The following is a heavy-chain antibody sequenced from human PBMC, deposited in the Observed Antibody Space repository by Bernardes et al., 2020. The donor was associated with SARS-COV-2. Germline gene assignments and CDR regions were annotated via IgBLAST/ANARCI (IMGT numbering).Heavy chain of an antibody. CDR1: GFTFSSYS. J-gene: IGHJ4*02. D-gene: IGHD3-22*01. CDR2: ISSSSSTI. CDR3: ARDPSYYYDSRYYFDY. V-gene: IGHV3-48*01. Sequence: GGSLGLSCAASGFTFSSYSMNWVRQAPGKGLEWVSYISSSSSTIYYADSVKGRFTISRDNAKNSLYLQMNSLRAEDTAVYYCARDPSYYYDSRYYFDYWGQGTLVTVSS.